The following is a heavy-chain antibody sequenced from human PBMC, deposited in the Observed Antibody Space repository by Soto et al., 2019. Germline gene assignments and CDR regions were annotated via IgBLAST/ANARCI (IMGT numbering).Heavy chain of an antibody. CDR3: VKEDRFWGRGYFNR. D-gene: IGHD3-16*01. CDR2: ISFSDGGT. J-gene: IGHJ2*01. V-gene: IGHV3-23*01. CDR1: GFTFSSYA. Sequence: EEQLLESGGGLIQPGGSLRLACAASGFTFSSYAMTWVRQAPGKGLEWVSSISFSDGGTYYADSVKGRLTISRDNSKNAWFLQMNRLRVEHTAVYYCVKEDRFWGRGYFNRGGGGTLVTVSP.